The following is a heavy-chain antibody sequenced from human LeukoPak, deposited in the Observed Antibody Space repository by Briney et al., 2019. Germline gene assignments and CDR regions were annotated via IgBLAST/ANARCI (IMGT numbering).Heavy chain of an antibody. CDR2: INPNSGGT. Sequence: ASVKLSCTASGYTFTGYSMHWVRQAPGQGLEWMGWINPNSGGTNYAQKFQGRVTMTRDTSISTAYMELSRLRSDDTAVYYCARDQGAVAVLYNWFDPWGQGTLVTVSS. CDR3: ARDQGAVAVLYNWFDP. J-gene: IGHJ5*02. CDR1: GYTFTGYS. D-gene: IGHD6-19*01. V-gene: IGHV1-2*02.